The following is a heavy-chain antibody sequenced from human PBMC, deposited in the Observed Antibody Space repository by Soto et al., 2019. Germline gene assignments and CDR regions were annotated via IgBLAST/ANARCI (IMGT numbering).Heavy chain of an antibody. CDR2: ISGSGGST. CDR1: GFTFSSYA. Sequence: GGSLRLSCAASGFTFSSYAMSWVRQAPGKGLEWVSAISGSGGSTYYADSVKSRFTISRDNSKNTLYLQMNSLRAEDTAVYYCAKADTVIEDMDVWGKGTTVTSP. J-gene: IGHJ6*03. V-gene: IGHV3-23*01. CDR3: AKADTVIEDMDV. D-gene: IGHD3-16*02.